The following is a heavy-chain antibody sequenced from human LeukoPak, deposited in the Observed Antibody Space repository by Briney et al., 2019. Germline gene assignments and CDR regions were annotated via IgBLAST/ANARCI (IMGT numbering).Heavy chain of an antibody. V-gene: IGHV1-69*04. Sequence: SVKVSCKASGGTFISYAISWVRQTPGQGLEWMGRIIPILGIANYAQKFQGRVTITADKSASTAYMELSSLRSEDTAVYYCARDSCSSTSCYAGSYYYYGMDVWGQGTTVTVSS. CDR1: GGTFISYA. J-gene: IGHJ6*02. CDR3: ARDSCSSTSCYAGSYYYYGMDV. D-gene: IGHD2-2*01. CDR2: IIPILGIA.